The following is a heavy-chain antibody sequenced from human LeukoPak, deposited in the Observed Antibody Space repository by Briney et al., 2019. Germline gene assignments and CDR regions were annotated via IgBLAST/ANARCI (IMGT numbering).Heavy chain of an antibody. Sequence: ASVKVSCKASGYTFTSYFSHWVRQAPGQGLEWMGIINPSGRTTSYAQKFQGRVTMTRDTSTSTVYMELSSLRSEDTAVYYCARGESSTKFGYWGQGTLVTVSS. CDR3: ARGESSTKFGY. D-gene: IGHD6-13*01. J-gene: IGHJ4*02. CDR2: INPSGRTT. V-gene: IGHV1-46*01. CDR1: GYTFTSYF.